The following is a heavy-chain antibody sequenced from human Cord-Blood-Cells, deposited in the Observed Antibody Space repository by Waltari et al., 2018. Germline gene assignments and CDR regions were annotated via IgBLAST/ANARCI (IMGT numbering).Heavy chain of an antibody. Sequence: EVQLLESGGGLVQPGGSLRLSCAASGFTFSSYAMSWVRQAPGKGLGWVSALSGSGGSTYYADSVKGRFTISRDNSKNTLYLQRNSLRAEDTAVYYCAKASIAARYYYYYMDVWGKGTTVTVSS. CDR1: GFTFSSYA. CDR3: AKASIAARYYYYYMDV. D-gene: IGHD6-6*01. J-gene: IGHJ6*03. CDR2: LSGSGGST. V-gene: IGHV3-23*01.